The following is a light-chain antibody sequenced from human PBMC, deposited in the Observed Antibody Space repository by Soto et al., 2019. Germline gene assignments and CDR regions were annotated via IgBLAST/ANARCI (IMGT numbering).Light chain of an antibody. Sequence: EIVSTQSPGPLSLSPGERATLSCRASQSVRSRFLAWYQQKPGQAPRLLIYGASSRAPGIPDRFSGSGSGTDFTLTISRLEPEDFAVYYCQQYGNSRYTFGQGTKVDIK. CDR1: QSVRSRF. J-gene: IGKJ2*01. V-gene: IGKV3-20*01. CDR3: QQYGNSRYT. CDR2: GAS.